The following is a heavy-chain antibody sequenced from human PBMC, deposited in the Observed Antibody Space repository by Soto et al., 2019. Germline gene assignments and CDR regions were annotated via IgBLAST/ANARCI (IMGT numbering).Heavy chain of an antibody. CDR1: GFTFSSSP. J-gene: IGHJ6*02. V-gene: IGHV3-23*01. CDR3: AERITMVRGGGMDV. Sequence: EVQLLESGGGLVQPGGSLRLSCAASGFTFSSSPMSWVRLAPGKGLEWVSDISGSGSTTYYADSVKGRFTISRDNSKNTLDLQMNSRRAEDTAVYYCAERITMVRGGGMDVWGQGTTVTVSS. CDR2: ISGSGSTT. D-gene: IGHD3-10*01.